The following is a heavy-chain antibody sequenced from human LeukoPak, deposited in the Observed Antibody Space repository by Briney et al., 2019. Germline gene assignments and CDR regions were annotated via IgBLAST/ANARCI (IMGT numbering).Heavy chain of an antibody. CDR2: IRWNSGSI. D-gene: IGHD6-19*01. V-gene: IGHV3-9*01. CDR1: GFIFNNYA. J-gene: IGHJ4*02. Sequence: GGSLRLSWAGSGFIFNNYAMHWVRQPPGKGLEWVSGIRWNSGSIDYADSVKGRFTISRDNAKNSLYLQMNSLRVEDTAFYYCAKDSRRHYTSGPNPDSLHWGQGALVTVSS. CDR3: AKDSRRHYTSGPNPDSLH.